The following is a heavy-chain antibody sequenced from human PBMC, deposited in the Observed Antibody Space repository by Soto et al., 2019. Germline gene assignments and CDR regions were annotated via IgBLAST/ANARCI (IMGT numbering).Heavy chain of an antibody. J-gene: IGHJ6*02. CDR3: ARDLKEDGSYYVFYYYYGMDV. D-gene: IGHD1-26*01. V-gene: IGHV3-48*03. CDR2: ISSSGSTI. CDR1: GFTFSSYE. Sequence: GGSLRLSCAASGFTFSSYEMNWVRQAPGKGLEWVSYISSSGSTIYYADSVKGRFTISRDNAKNSLYLQMNSLRAEDTAVYYCARDLKEDGSYYVFYYYYGMDVWGQGTTVTVSS.